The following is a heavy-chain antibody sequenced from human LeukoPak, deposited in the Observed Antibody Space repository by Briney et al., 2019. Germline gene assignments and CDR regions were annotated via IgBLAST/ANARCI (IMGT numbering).Heavy chain of an antibody. V-gene: IGHV3-23*01. CDR2: ISGSGGKT. Sequence: GGSLRLSCAASGFTFSSYAMSWVRQAPGKGLEWVSAISGSGGKTYYADSVKGRFTISRDNSKNTLYLQMNSLRAEDTAVYYCAKGMDDSSGYYGSPFDYWGQGTLVTVSS. CDR1: GFTFSSYA. CDR3: AKGMDDSSGYYGSPFDY. D-gene: IGHD3-22*01. J-gene: IGHJ4*02.